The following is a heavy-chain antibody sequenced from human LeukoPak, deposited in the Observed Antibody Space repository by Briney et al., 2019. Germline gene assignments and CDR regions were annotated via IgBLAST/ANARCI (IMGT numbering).Heavy chain of an antibody. J-gene: IGHJ4*02. Sequence: ASVKVSCKASGYTFTSYGISWVRQAPGQGLEWMGWMSPNSDNTGSAEKFRGRFTMTRDTSTDTAFMELSGLGSEDTAIYYCAREGGSGHSYYFDFWGRGTLVTVSS. CDR1: GYTFTSYG. D-gene: IGHD3-22*01. CDR2: MSPNSDNT. V-gene: IGHV1-8*02. CDR3: AREGGSGHSYYFDF.